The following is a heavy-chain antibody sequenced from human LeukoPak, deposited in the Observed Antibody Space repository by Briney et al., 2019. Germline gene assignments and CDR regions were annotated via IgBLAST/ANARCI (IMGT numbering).Heavy chain of an antibody. CDR2: IYYSGST. D-gene: IGHD2-15*01. V-gene: IGHV4-59*01. Sequence: SETLSLTCTVSGGSISSYYWSWIRQPPGRGLEWIGYIYYSGSTNYNPSLKSRVTISVDTSKNQFSLKLSSVTAADTAVYYCARERVYCSGGSCYNWFDPWGQGPWSPSPQ. J-gene: IGHJ5*02. CDR3: ARERVYCSGGSCYNWFDP. CDR1: GGSISSYY.